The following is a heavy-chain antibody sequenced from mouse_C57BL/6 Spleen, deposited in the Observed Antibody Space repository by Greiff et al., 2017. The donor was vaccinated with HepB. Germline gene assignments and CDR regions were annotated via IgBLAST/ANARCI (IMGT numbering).Heavy chain of an antibody. J-gene: IGHJ1*03. CDR1: GYTFTSYW. Sequence: QVQLQQPGTELVKPGASVKLSCKASGYTFTSYWMHWVKQRPGQGLEWIGNINPSNGGTNYNEKFKSKATLTVDKSSSTAYMQLSSLTSEGSAVYYCAITTVVAKGNWYFDVWGTGTTVTVSA. D-gene: IGHD1-1*01. CDR2: INPSNGGT. CDR3: AITTVVAKGNWYFDV. V-gene: IGHV1-53*01.